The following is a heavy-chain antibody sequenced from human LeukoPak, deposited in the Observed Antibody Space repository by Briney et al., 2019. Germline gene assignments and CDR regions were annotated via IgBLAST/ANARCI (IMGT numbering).Heavy chain of an antibody. V-gene: IGHV3-48*02. CDR2: ISSSSSTI. D-gene: IGHD3-22*01. CDR3: ARSGYYDTGGYYYGY. Sequence: GGSLRLSCAASGFTFSSYTMHWVRQAPGKGLDWVSFISSSSSTILYADSVKGRFTISRDNAKNSLYLQMNSLRDEDTALYYCARSGYYDTGGYYYGYWGQGTLVTVSS. J-gene: IGHJ4*02. CDR1: GFTFSSYT.